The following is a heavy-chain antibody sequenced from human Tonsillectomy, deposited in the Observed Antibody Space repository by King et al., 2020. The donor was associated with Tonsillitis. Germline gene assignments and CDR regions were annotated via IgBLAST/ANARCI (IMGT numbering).Heavy chain of an antibody. CDR3: ARGPGLYYYYGMDV. CDR2: IYYSGST. D-gene: IGHD1-14*01. J-gene: IGHJ6*02. CDR1: GGSISSGDYY. Sequence: GVVKPSQTLSLTCTVSGGSISSGDYYWSWIRQPPGKGLEWIGYIYYSGSTYYNPSLKSRVTISVDTSKNQFSLKLSSVTAADTAVYYCARGPGLYYYYGMDVWGQGTTVTVSS. V-gene: IGHV4-30-4*01.